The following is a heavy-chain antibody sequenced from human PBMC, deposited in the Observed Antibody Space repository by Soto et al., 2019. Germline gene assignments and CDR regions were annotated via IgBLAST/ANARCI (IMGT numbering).Heavy chain of an antibody. CDR1: GYTFTSYG. Sequence: GASGKVSCKASGYTFTSYGISWVRQAPGQGLEWMGWISAYTGNTNYAQKLQGRVTMATDESTSTAYMELSSLRSEDTAVYYCARSQGSSTSLEIYYYYYYGMDVWGQGTTVSVSS. J-gene: IGHJ6*02. D-gene: IGHD2-2*01. CDR3: ARSQGSSTSLEIYYYYYYGMDV. V-gene: IGHV1-18*01. CDR2: ISAYTGNT.